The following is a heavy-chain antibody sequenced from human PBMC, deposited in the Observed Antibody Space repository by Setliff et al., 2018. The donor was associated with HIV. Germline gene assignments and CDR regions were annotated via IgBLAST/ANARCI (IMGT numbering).Heavy chain of an antibody. Sequence: PSETLSLTCVVSGDSIGSGRYYWSWIRQPAGRGLEWIGRIYIGGDTIYNPSLRSRVTISVDTSKNQLSLKVSSVTAADTAVYYCARGSSSGLYYYYYYMDVWGKGTTVTVSS. CDR3: ARGSSSGLYYYYYYMDV. V-gene: IGHV4-61*02. CDR1: GDSIGSGRYY. D-gene: IGHD6-6*01. J-gene: IGHJ6*03. CDR2: IYIGGDT.